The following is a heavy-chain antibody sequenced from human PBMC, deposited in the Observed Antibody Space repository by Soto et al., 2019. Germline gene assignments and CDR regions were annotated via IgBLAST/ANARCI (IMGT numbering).Heavy chain of an antibody. Sequence: GGSLRLSCAASGFTFSSYAMSWVRQAPGKGLEWVSAISGSGGSTHYADSVKGRFTISRDNSKNTLYLQMNSLRAEDTAVYYCAKELVVRGVIYPNDAFDIWGQGTMVTVSS. D-gene: IGHD3-10*01. CDR3: AKELVVRGVIYPNDAFDI. CDR1: GFTFSSYA. CDR2: ISGSGGST. V-gene: IGHV3-23*01. J-gene: IGHJ3*02.